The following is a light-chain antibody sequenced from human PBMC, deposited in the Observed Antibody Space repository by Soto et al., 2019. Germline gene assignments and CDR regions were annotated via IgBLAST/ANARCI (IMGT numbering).Light chain of an antibody. J-gene: IGKJ5*01. Sequence: EIVLTQSPATLSLSPGERATLSCRASHSVSSYLAWYQQKPDQAPRLLFYGASTGATGLPARFSGSGSGTEFTLTINSLQAEDCAVYYCQQYYNWPRTFGQGTRLEI. CDR3: QQYYNWPRT. V-gene: IGKV3-15*01. CDR2: GAS. CDR1: HSVSSY.